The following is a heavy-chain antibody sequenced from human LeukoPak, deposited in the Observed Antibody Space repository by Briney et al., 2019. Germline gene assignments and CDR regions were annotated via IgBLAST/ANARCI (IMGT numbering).Heavy chain of an antibody. CDR3: ARGDHYDVLTGFQTPSHLSDY. D-gene: IGHD3-9*01. CDR2: INPNSGDT. J-gene: IGHJ4*02. Sequence: ASVKVSFTASGYTFTVYYVHWVRQAPGQGLEWMGWINPNSGDTNYAQKFQGRVTMTRDTSISTAYMELSRLTSDDTAVYYCARGDHYDVLTGFQTPSHLSDYWGQGTLVTVSS. CDR1: GYTFTVYY. V-gene: IGHV1-2*02.